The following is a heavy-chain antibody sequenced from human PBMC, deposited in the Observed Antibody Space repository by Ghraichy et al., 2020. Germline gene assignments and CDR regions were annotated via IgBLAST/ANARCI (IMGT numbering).Heavy chain of an antibody. Sequence: GGSLRLSCTASGFTFSSYNMNWVRQAPGKGLEWVSYISSSSSTIYYADSVKGRFTISRDNAKNSLYLQMNSLRDEDTALYYCAKGDFDCWGQGTLVTVSS. CDR1: GFTFSSYN. V-gene: IGHV3-48*02. CDR2: ISSSSSTI. J-gene: IGHJ4*03. CDR3: AKGDFDC.